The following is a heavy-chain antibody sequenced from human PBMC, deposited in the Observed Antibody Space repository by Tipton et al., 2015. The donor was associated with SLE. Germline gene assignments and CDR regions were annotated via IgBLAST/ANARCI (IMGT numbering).Heavy chain of an antibody. D-gene: IGHD4-17*01. CDR2: INHSGST. CDR1: GGSISSSSSYY. CDR3: ARGGKTPLTTNGDEYFDL. V-gene: IGHV4-34*01. Sequence: TLSLTCAVYGGSISSSSSYYWAWIRQPPGKGVEWIGEINHSGSTNYNPSLKSRVTISVDTSKNQFSLKLSSVTAADTAVFYCARGGKTPLTTNGDEYFDLWGRGTLVTVSS. J-gene: IGHJ2*01.